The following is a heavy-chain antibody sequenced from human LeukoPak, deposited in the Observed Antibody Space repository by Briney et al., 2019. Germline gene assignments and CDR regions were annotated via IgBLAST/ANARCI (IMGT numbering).Heavy chain of an antibody. CDR3: ARDTAIFGVVIGINNWFDP. CDR2: INPNSGGT. J-gene: IGHJ5*02. Sequence: ASVKVSCKASGYTFTNYYMHWVRQAPGQGLEWMGWINPNSGGTNYAQKFQGRVTMTRDTSISTAYMELSRLRSDDTAVYYCARDTAIFGVVIGINNWFDPWGQGTLVTVSS. CDR1: GYTFTNYY. V-gene: IGHV1-2*02. D-gene: IGHD3-3*01.